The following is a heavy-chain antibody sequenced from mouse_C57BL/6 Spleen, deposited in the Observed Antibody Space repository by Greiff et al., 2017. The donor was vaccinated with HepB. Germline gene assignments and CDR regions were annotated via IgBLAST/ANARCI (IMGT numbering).Heavy chain of an antibody. J-gene: IGHJ4*01. D-gene: IGHD2-1*01. CDR1: GYSFTGYY. V-gene: IGHV1-42*01. CDR2: INPSTGGT. Sequence: VQLQQSGPELVKPGASVKISCKASGYSFTGYYMNWVKQSPEKSLEWIGEINPSTGGTTYNQKFKAKATLTVDKSSSTAYMQLKSLTSEDSAVYYCARGRNYGYAMDYWGQGTSVTVSS. CDR3: ARGRNYGYAMDY.